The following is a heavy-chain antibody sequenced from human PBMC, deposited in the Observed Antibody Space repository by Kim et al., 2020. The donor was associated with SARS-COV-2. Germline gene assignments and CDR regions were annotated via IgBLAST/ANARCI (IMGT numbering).Heavy chain of an antibody. CDR3: AKYESSGYYMGSLYYFDY. CDR2: IYSGGSST. Sequence: GGSLRLSCAASGFTFSSFAMSWVRQAPGKGLEWVSVIYSGGSSTYYADSVKGRFTISRDNSKNTLYLQMNSLRAEDTAVYYCAKYESSGYYMGSLYYFDYWGQGTLVTVSS. D-gene: IGHD3-22*01. J-gene: IGHJ4*02. V-gene: IGHV3-23*03. CDR1: GFTFSSFA.